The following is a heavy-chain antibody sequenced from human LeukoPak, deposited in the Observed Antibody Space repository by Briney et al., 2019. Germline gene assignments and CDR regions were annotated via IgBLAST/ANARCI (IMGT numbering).Heavy chain of an antibody. D-gene: IGHD1-26*01. CDR2: INPSGGST. V-gene: IGHV1-46*01. J-gene: IGHJ4*02. Sequence: ASVKVSCKASGYTFTSYYMHWVRQAPGQGLEWMGIINPSGGSTSYAQKFQGRVTMTRDTSTSTVYMELSSLRSEDTAVYYCARTPPPGWELSGSENYFDYWGQGTLVTVSS. CDR3: ARTPPPGWELSGSENYFDY. CDR1: GYTFTSYY.